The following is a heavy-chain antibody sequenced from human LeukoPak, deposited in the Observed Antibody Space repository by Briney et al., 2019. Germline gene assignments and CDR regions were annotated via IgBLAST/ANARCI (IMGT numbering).Heavy chain of an antibody. V-gene: IGHV4-59*01. CDR1: GGTISSYY. CDR2: IYYSGST. D-gene: IGHD2-21*02. J-gene: IGHJ6*02. Sequence: SETLSLTCAVSGGTISSYYWSWIRQPPGKGLEWIAYIYYSGSTNYNPSLKSRVTISVDTSTNHFSLKLSSVTAADTAVYYCASFRGDSNGMDVWGQGTTVTVSS. CDR3: ASFRGDSNGMDV.